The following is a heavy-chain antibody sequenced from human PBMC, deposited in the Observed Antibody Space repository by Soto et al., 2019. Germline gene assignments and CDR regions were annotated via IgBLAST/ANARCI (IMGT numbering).Heavy chain of an antibody. J-gene: IGHJ5*02. CDR1: GYSFTSYW. Sequence: GESLKISCKGSGYSFTSYWIGWVRQMPGKGLEWMGIIYPGDSDTRYSPSFQGQVTISADKSISTAYLQWSSLKASDTAMYYCARPPLRWSSSTGNWFDPWGQGTLVTVSS. V-gene: IGHV5-51*01. D-gene: IGHD6-13*01. CDR3: ARPPLRWSSSTGNWFDP. CDR2: IYPGDSDT.